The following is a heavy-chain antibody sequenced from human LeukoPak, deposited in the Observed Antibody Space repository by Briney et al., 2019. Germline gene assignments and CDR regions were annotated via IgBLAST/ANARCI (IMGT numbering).Heavy chain of an antibody. Sequence: NTGGSLRLSCAASGFTFSSYSMNWVRQAPGKGLEWVSSISSSSSYIYYADSVKGRFTISRHNAKNSLYLQMNSLRAEDTAVYYCARDTGFYSGSYYPDYWGQGTLVTVSS. CDR2: ISSSSSYI. CDR3: ARDTGFYSGSYYPDY. J-gene: IGHJ4*02. D-gene: IGHD1-26*01. V-gene: IGHV3-21*01. CDR1: GFTFSSYS.